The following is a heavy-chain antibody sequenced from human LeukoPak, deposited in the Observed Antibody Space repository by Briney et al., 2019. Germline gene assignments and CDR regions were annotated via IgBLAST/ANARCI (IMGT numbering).Heavy chain of an antibody. CDR2: ISGSGGST. CDR3: AKDRLVVPAAATYFDY. CDR1: GFTFSSYA. V-gene: IGHV3-23*01. Sequence: GGSLRLSCAASGFTFSSYAMSWVRQAPGKGLEWVSAISGSGGSTYYADSVKGRFTISRDNSKNTLYLQMNRLRAEDTAVYYCAKDRLVVPAAATYFDYWGQGTLVTVSS. D-gene: IGHD2-2*01. J-gene: IGHJ4*02.